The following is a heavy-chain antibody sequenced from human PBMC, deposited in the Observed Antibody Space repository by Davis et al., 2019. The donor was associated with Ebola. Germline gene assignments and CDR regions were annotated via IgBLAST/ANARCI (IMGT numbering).Heavy chain of an antibody. CDR2: IYYSGST. J-gene: IGHJ4*02. V-gene: IGHV4-59*01. CDR1: GGSISSYY. CDR3: ARDDREYTSGWPPPFFDY. Sequence: MPSETLSLTCTVSGGSISSYYWSWIRQPPGKGLEWIGYIYYSGSTNYNPSLKSRVTISVDTSKNQFSLKLSSVTAADTAVYYCARDDREYTSGWPPPFFDYWGQGTLVTVSS. D-gene: IGHD6-19*01.